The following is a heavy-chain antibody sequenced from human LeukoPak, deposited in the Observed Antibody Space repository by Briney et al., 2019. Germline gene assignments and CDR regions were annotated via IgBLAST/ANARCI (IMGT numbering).Heavy chain of an antibody. J-gene: IGHJ4*02. CDR1: GDSITSSLYF. V-gene: IGHV4-39*01. D-gene: IGHD2-15*01. CDR3: ARHVRYCSANSRYRIDY. CDR2: IYYSGST. Sequence: PSETLSLTCTVSGDSITSSLYFWGWIRQPPGKGLEWIGNIYYSGSTNYNPSLKSRVTIPVDTSKNQFSLKLTSVTAADTAVYYCARHVRYCSANSRYRIDYWGQGILVTVSS.